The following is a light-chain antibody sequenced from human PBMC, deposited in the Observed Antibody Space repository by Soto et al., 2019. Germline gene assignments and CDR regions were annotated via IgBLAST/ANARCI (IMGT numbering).Light chain of an antibody. Sequence: EMVMTQSQATLSVSPGERATLSCRASQRFSSNLAWYQQKPGQAPRLLIYAASTRATGIPARFSGSGSGTEFTLTISSLQSEDFAIYYCQQYKSWPTFGGGTKVEIK. CDR2: AAS. CDR1: QRFSSN. V-gene: IGKV3-15*01. J-gene: IGKJ4*01. CDR3: QQYKSWPT.